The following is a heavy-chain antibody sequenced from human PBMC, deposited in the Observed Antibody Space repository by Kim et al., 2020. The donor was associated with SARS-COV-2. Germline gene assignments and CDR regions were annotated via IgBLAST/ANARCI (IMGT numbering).Heavy chain of an antibody. CDR1: GFTFSSYW. V-gene: IGHV3-74*01. J-gene: IGHJ5*02. Sequence: GGSLRLSCAASGFTFSSYWMHWVRQAPGKGLVWVSRINSDGSSTSYADSVKGRSTISRDNAKNTLYLQMNSLRAEDTAVYYCARALRWEPKGWFDPWGQGTLVTVSS. CDR3: ARALRWEPKGWFDP. D-gene: IGHD1-26*01. CDR2: INSDGSST.